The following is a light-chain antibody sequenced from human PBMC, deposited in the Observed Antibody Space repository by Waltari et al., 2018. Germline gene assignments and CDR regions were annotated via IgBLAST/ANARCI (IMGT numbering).Light chain of an antibody. J-gene: IGLJ3*02. CDR1: SLRNYY. CDR3: NSRDSSGNLVV. V-gene: IGLV3-19*01. CDR2: DKN. Sequence: SSELTQDPAVSVALGPTVRITCQGDSLRNYYATWYQQKPGQAPILVIYDKNNRPSGIPDRFSGSTSGNTASLTITGAQAEDEADYYCNSRDSSGNLVVFGGGTKLTVL.